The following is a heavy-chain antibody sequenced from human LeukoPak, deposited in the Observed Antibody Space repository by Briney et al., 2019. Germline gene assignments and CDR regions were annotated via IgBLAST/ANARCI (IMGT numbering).Heavy chain of an antibody. CDR3: ARDSVPSYYYGSGTFDY. CDR1: GGSISSGSYY. Sequence: SETLSLTCTVSGGSISSGSYYWSWIRQPAGKGLEWIGRIYTSGSTNYNPSLKSRVTISVDTSKNQFSLKLSSVTAADTAVYYCARDSVPSYYYGSGTFDYWGQGTLVTVSS. CDR2: IYTSGST. V-gene: IGHV4-61*02. D-gene: IGHD3-10*01. J-gene: IGHJ4*02.